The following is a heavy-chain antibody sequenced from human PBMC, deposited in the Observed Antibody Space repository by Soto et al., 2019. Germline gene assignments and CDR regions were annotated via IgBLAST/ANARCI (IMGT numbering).Heavy chain of an antibody. V-gene: IGHV4-30-2*01. J-gene: IGHJ4*01. CDR1: GDSISRDGSS. CDR3: AREMSYCFDS. CDR2: IYHSGTT. Sequence: QVQLQESGSGLVKPSQTLVLTCTVSGDSISRDGSSWSWLRQPPGKGLEWIGYIYHSGTTYYNPSLESRVTTSVDNSRNHYSQSLASVSAADTAVYCCAREMSYCFDSWGHGTLVTVSS.